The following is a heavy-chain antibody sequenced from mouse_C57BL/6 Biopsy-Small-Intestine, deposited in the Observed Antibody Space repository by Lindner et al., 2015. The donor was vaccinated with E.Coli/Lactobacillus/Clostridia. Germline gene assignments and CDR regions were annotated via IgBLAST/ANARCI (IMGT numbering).Heavy chain of an antibody. CDR1: GFTFSDYA. V-gene: IGHV5-17*01. CDR2: ISSGSSTI. D-gene: IGHD1-1*01. Sequence: VQLQESGGGLVKPGGSLKLSCAASGFTFSDYAIHWVRQAPEKGLEWVAYISSGSSTIYYADTVKGRFTISRGNAKNTLFLQMTSLRSEDTAMYYCARRYGSSYWYFDVWGTGTTVTVSS. CDR3: ARRYGSSYWYFDV. J-gene: IGHJ1*03.